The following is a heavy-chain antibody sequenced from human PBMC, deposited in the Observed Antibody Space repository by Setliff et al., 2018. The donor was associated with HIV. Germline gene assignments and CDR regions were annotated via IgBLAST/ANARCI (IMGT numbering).Heavy chain of an antibody. V-gene: IGHV4-38-2*02. CDR3: ARAGSYGWDY. CDR2: IYHSGTT. J-gene: IGHJ4*02. D-gene: IGHD5-18*01. CDR1: GYPISSGYY. Sequence: PSETLSLTCTVSGYPISSGYYWGWIRQPPGKGLEWIGSIYHSGTTYYNPSLKSRVTISVDTSKNQFSLKLSSATAADTAVYYCARAGSYGWDYWGQGTLVTVSS.